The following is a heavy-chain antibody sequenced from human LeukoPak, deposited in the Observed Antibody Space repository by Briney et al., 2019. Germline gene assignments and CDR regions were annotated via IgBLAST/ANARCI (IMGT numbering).Heavy chain of an antibody. CDR2: ISGSGGST. CDR1: GFTFSSYA. V-gene: IGHV3-23*01. Sequence: GGSLRLSCAASGFTFSSYAMSWVRQAPGKGLEWVSAISGSGGSTYYADSVKGRFTISRDNSKNTLYLQMNSLRAEDTAVYYCAKALGGITMIVVAIPYFDYWGQGTLVTVSS. D-gene: IGHD3-22*01. CDR3: AKALGGITMIVVAIPYFDY. J-gene: IGHJ4*02.